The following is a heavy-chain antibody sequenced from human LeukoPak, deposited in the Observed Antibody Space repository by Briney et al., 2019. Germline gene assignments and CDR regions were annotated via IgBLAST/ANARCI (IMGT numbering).Heavy chain of an antibody. V-gene: IGHV3-48*02. CDR3: ARDQGPLWSGEFMSFYYYYGMDV. CDR1: GFTFSSYS. J-gene: IGHJ6*02. Sequence: GGSLRLSCAASGFTFSSYSMNWVRQAPGKGLEWVSYISSSSSTIYYADSVKGRFTISRDNAKNSLYLQMNSLRDEDTAVYYCARDQGPLWSGEFMSFYYYYGMDVWGQGTTVTVSS. CDR2: ISSSSSTI. D-gene: IGHD3-10*01.